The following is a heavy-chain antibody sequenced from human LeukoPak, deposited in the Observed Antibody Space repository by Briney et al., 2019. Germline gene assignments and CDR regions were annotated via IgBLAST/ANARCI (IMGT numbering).Heavy chain of an antibody. D-gene: IGHD2-15*01. CDR1: GFTFSSYS. V-gene: IGHV3-21*01. J-gene: IGHJ4*02. CDR2: ISSSSSYI. Sequence: PGGSLGLSCAASGFTFSSYSMNWVRQAPGKGLEWVSSISSSSSYIYYADSVKGRFTISRDNAKNSLYLQMNSLRAEDTAVYYCAREIPVVGASFDYWGQGTLVTVSS. CDR3: AREIPVVGASFDY.